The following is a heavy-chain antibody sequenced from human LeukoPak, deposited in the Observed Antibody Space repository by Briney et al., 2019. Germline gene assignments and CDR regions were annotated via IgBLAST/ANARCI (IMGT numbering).Heavy chain of an antibody. CDR2: ISASGDNT. CDR3: ANRFCSATRCFHFDY. CDR1: GLTFAGYD. Sequence: GGSLRLSCAASGLTFAGYDMSWVRQAPGKGLEWVSTISASGDNTYYAGSVKGRFTISRDNSKNTLYLQMDSLRAEDTAVYYCANRFCSATRCFHFDYWGQGTLVTFSS. D-gene: IGHD2-2*01. J-gene: IGHJ4*02. V-gene: IGHV3-23*01.